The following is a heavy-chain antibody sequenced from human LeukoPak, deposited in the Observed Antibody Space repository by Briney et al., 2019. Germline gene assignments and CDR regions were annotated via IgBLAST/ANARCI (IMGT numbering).Heavy chain of an antibody. J-gene: IGHJ4*02. CDR3: ARDSYGARCDN. D-gene: IGHD4-17*01. CDR2: IKPDGSEK. CDR1: GFTFSSYW. Sequence: GGSLRLSCAASGFTFSSYWMNWVRQAPGKGLEWVANIKPDGSEKYYVGSVKGRFTISRHKAKNSLYLQVNSLRAEDTAVYYCARDSYGARCDNWGQGTLVTASS. V-gene: IGHV3-7*01.